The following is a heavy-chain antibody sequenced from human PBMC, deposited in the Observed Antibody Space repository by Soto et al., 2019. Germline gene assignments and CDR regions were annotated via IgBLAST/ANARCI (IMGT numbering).Heavy chain of an antibody. J-gene: IGHJ6*03. V-gene: IGHV1-3*01. CDR3: ARAGIAGRAGVYYYYYMDV. D-gene: IGHD6-13*01. CDR1: GYTFTSYA. Sequence: ASVKVSCKASGYTFTSYAMHWVRQAPGQRLEWMGWINAGNGNTKYSQKFQGRVTITRDTSASTAYMELSSLRSEDTAVYYCARAGIAGRAGVYYYYYMDVWGKGTTVTVSS. CDR2: INAGNGNT.